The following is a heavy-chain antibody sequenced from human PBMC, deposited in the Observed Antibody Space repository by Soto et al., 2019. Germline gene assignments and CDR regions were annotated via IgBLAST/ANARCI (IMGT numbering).Heavy chain of an antibody. CDR1: GGAFSSYA. J-gene: IGHJ3*02. Sequence: SVKVSCKASGGAFSSYAISWVRQAPGQGLEWMGGIIPIFGTANYAQKFQGRVTITADESTSTAYMELSSLRSEDTAVYYCARAYYYDSSGYYYGAAFAIWGQGTMVTVSS. CDR3: ARAYYYDSSGYYYGAAFAI. D-gene: IGHD3-22*01. CDR2: IIPIFGTA. V-gene: IGHV1-69*13.